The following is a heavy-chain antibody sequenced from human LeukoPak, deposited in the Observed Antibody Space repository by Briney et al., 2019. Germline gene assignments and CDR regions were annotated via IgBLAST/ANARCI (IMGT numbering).Heavy chain of an antibody. J-gene: IGHJ6*03. CDR2: IYYTGNT. Sequence: SETLSLTCTVSGVSISSSYSYWGWIRQPPGMGLEWIGSIYYTGNTYYNASLKSQVSISIDTSKNQFSLKLSSVTAADTAVYYCARNKRGYYYGSGSFYYYYYMDVWGKGTTVTISS. D-gene: IGHD3-10*01. CDR3: ARNKRGYYYGSGSFYYYYYMDV. CDR1: GVSISSSYSY. V-gene: IGHV4-39*01.